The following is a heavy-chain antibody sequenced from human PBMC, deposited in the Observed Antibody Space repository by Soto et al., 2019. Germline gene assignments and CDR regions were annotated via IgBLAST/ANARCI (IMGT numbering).Heavy chain of an antibody. CDR3: ARDVVFTRFTALDY. D-gene: IGHD3-3*01. CDR1: GFTFSNSW. V-gene: IGHV3-7*01. J-gene: IGHJ4*02. CDR2: IKEDGSEK. Sequence: GGSLRLSCAASGFTFSNSWMNWVRQTPGKGLEWVANIKEDGSEKYYVDSVRGRFTISRDNAKDSLYLQMDSLRAEDTAVYFCARDVVFTRFTALDYWGQGTLVTVSS.